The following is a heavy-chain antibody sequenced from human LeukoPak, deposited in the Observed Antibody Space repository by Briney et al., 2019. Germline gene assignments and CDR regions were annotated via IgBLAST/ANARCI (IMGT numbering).Heavy chain of an antibody. CDR2: ILYEGSNK. Sequence: PGGSLRLSCAASGFTFSSYAMHWVRQAPGRGREWVALILYEGSNKYYADSVKGRFTISRDNSKNTLYMQMNSLRAEDTAVYYCARDFAAAGIFDYCGQGTLVTVSS. D-gene: IGHD6-13*01. CDR1: GFTFSSYA. CDR3: ARDFAAAGIFDY. J-gene: IGHJ4*02. V-gene: IGHV3-30*04.